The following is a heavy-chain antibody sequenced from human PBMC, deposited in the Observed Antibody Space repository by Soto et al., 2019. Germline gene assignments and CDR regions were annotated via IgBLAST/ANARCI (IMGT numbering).Heavy chain of an antibody. CDR3: ARTSPRYGSGQSTFDY. CDR1: GFTFSSYS. CDR2: ISSSSSYI. Sequence: ESGGGLVKPGGSLRLSCAASGFTFSSYSMNWVRQAPGKGLEWVSSISSSSSYIYYADSVKGRFTISRDNAKNSLYLQMNSLRAEDTAVYYCARTSPRYGSGQSTFDYWGQGTLVTVSS. J-gene: IGHJ4*02. D-gene: IGHD3-10*01. V-gene: IGHV3-21*01.